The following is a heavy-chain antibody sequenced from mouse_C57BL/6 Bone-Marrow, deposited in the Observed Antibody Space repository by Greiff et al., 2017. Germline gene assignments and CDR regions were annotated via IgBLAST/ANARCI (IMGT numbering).Heavy chain of an antibody. V-gene: IGHV14-4*01. CDR1: GFNIKDDY. CDR2: IDPENGDT. J-gene: IGHJ4*01. D-gene: IGHD3-1*01. Sequence: EVQLQQSGAELVRPGASVKLSCTASGFNIKDDYMHWVKQRPEQGLEWIGRIDPENGDTEYASKFQGKATITADKSSNTAYMQLSSLTSEDTAVYYCSSQLYAMDYWGQGTSVTVSS. CDR3: SSQLYAMDY.